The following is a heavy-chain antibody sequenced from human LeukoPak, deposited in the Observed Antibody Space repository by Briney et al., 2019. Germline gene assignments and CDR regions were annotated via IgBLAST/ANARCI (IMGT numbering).Heavy chain of an antibody. V-gene: IGHV1-8*01. J-gene: IGHJ6*04. D-gene: IGHD3-22*01. CDR2: MNPNSGNT. Sequence: ASVKVSCKASGYTFTSHDINWVRQATGQGLEWMGWMNPNSGNTGYAQKFQGRVTITRNTSISTAYMELSSLRSEDTAVYYCARELSSSGLDVWGKGTTVTVSS. CDR3: ARELSSSGLDV. CDR1: GYTFTSHD.